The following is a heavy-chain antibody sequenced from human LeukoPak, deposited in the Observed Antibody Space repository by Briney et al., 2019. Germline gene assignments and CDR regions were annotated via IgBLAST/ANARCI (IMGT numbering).Heavy chain of an antibody. Sequence: SETLSLTCAVSGGSVSSGNWWSWLRQSPGQGLEWIGEIFHDGSTNYNPSLTSRVTMSIDKATNQFHLKVTSLTAADTAVYYCARGPDYYGDYISWFPDAFHIWGQGTLVSVSP. CDR1: GGSVSSGNW. V-gene: IGHV4-4*02. CDR2: IFHDGST. CDR3: ARGPDYYGDYISWFPDAFHI. J-gene: IGHJ3*02. D-gene: IGHD4-17*01.